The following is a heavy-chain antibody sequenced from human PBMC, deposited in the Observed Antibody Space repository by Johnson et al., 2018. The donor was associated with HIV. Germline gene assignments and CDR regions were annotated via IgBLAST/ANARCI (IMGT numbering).Heavy chain of an antibody. CDR3: ARDEEVMYAMGAFDI. Sequence: VQLVESGGGVVQPGRSLRLSCAASGFTFSSYAMHWVRQAPGKGLEWVAVISYDGSNKYYADSVKGRFTISRDNSKNTLYLQMNSLGAEDTAVYYCARDEEVMYAMGAFDIWGQGTMLTVSS. CDR2: ISYDGSNK. V-gene: IGHV3-30*04. J-gene: IGHJ3*02. D-gene: IGHD2-8*02. CDR1: GFTFSSYA.